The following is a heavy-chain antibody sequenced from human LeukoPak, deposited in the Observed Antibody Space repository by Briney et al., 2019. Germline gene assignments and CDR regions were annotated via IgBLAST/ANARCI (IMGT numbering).Heavy chain of an antibody. CDR1: GGPISSSSYY. CDR2: IYYSGST. D-gene: IGHD4-17*01. V-gene: IGHV4-39*07. Sequence: SETLSLTCTVSGGPISSSSYYWGWIRQPPGKGLEWIGSIYYSGSTYYNPSLKSRVTISVDTSKNQFSLKLSSVTAADTAVYYCARDLTVTTGGNVDYWGQGTLVTVSS. J-gene: IGHJ4*02. CDR3: ARDLTVTTGGNVDY.